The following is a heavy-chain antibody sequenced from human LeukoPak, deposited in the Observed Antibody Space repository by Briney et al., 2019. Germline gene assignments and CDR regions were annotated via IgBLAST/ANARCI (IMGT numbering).Heavy chain of an antibody. CDR1: GGSFSGYH. CDR3: ARGRHDITMIVVVMTSVSYYLDV. V-gene: IGHV4-34*01. CDR2: VNPRVST. D-gene: IGHD3-22*01. J-gene: IGHJ6*03. Sequence: SETLSLTCAVYGGSFSGYHWTWIHQSPGKGLEWIGDVNPRVSTYYNQPLKSRLTISVDTSKNQFSLKLRSVTAADTAVYYCARGRHDITMIVVVMTSVSYYLDVWGKGTTVTVS.